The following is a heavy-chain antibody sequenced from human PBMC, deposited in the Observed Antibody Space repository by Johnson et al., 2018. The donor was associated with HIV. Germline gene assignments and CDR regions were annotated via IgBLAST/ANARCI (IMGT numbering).Heavy chain of an antibody. Sequence: QVHLVESGGGVVRPGGSLRLSCAASGFTFDDYGMSWVRQAPGKGLEWVAVISYDGRNKYYADSVKGRLTISRDNSKNTLYLQMNSLRAEDTAVYYCARDRYPRRYFDWLFDAFDIWGQGTMVTVSS. V-gene: IGHV3-30*03. J-gene: IGHJ3*02. D-gene: IGHD3-9*01. CDR1: GFTFDDYG. CDR3: ARDRYPRRYFDWLFDAFDI. CDR2: ISYDGRNK.